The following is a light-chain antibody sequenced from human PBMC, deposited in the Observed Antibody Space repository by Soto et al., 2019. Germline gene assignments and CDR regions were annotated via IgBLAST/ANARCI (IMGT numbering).Light chain of an antibody. CDR2: DAS. J-gene: IGKJ1*01. CDR1: QSINTN. V-gene: IGKV3-15*01. CDR3: QQYNNWPRT. Sequence: ETVVTQSPATLSVSPGERGTLSCRASQSINTNLAWYQQRPGQAPRLLIYDASTRATGIPARFSGSGSGTEFTLTISSLQSEDSAVYYCQQYNNWPRTFGQGTKVDIK.